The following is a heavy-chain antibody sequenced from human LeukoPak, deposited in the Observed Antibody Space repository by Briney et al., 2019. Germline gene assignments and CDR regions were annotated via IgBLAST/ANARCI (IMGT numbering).Heavy chain of an antibody. J-gene: IGHJ4*02. Sequence: SETLSLTCTVSGGSIGSYYWSWIRQPAGKGLEWIGRIHSSTSKNYNPSIKSRVTMSLGTSKNQFSLKVDSVTAADTAIYYCAREAVDYGSGSLDYWGQGTLVAVSS. CDR1: GGSIGSYY. CDR3: AREAVDYGSGSLDY. D-gene: IGHD3-10*01. V-gene: IGHV4-4*07. CDR2: IHSSTSK.